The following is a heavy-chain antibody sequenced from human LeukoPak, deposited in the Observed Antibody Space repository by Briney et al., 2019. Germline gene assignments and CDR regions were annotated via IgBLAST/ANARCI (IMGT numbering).Heavy chain of an antibody. CDR3: ARAFYDLLIGYPGYFDY. D-gene: IGHD3-9*01. Sequence: GGSLRLSCTASGFTFSSYSMNWVRQAPGEGLEWVSSIRSSGSDIYYADSMKGRFTVSRDNAKNSLYLQMNSLRADDTAVYYCARAFYDLLIGYPGYFDYWGQGTLVTVSS. CDR2: IRSSGSDI. V-gene: IGHV3-21*01. J-gene: IGHJ4*02. CDR1: GFTFSSYS.